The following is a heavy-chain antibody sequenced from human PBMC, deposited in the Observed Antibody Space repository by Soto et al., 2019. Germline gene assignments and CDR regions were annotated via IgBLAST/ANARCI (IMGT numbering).Heavy chain of an antibody. J-gene: IGHJ4*02. CDR3: NRGSEYDFWSGYL. V-gene: IGHV1-69*06. CDR1: GGTSTRYA. CDR2: IVPMFGTS. D-gene: IGHD3-3*01. Sequence: QERLVQSGAEVRKPGSSVKVSCKVAGGTSTRYAINWVRQAPGQGLEWLGGIVPMFGTSKYAQKFQGRVTITADTSTNIAYMELRSLRSEDTAVYYCNRGSEYDFWSGYLWGQGTLVSVSS.